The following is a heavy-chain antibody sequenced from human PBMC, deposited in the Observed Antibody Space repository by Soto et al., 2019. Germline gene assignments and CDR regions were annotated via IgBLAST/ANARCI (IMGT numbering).Heavy chain of an antibody. CDR1: GGSVSSGNYY. CDR2: IYYSGST. J-gene: IGHJ4*02. CDR3: ARSVEMATIRVTTIGDFDY. D-gene: IGHD5-12*01. V-gene: IGHV4-61*01. Sequence: LSLTCTVSGGSVSSGNYYWSWIRQPPGKGLEWIGYIYYSGSTNYNPSLKSRVTISVDTPKNQFSLKLSSVTAADTAVYYCARSVEMATIRVTTIGDFDYWGQGTLVTVSS.